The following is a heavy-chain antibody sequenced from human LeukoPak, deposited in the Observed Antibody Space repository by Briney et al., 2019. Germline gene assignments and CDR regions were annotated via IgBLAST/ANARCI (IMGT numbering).Heavy chain of an antibody. Sequence: SETLSLTCTVSGGSISSYYWSWIRQPPGKGLEWIGYIYYSGSTNYNPSLKSRVTISVDTSKNQFSLKLSSVTAADTAVYYCAKDQSSGWPHYFDYWGQGTLVTVSS. CDR3: AKDQSSGWPHYFDY. CDR1: GGSISSYY. D-gene: IGHD6-19*01. J-gene: IGHJ4*02. V-gene: IGHV4-59*01. CDR2: IYYSGST.